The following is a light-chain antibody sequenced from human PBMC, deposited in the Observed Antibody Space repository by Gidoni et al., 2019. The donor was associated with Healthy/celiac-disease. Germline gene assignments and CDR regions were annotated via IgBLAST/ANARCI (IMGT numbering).Light chain of an antibody. CDR1: SSNIGSNY. V-gene: IGLV1-47*01. Sequence: QSVLTQPPSASGPPGQRVTISCSGSSSNIGSNYVYWYQQIAGTATKLLIDRNNQRPSGVPDRFSGSKYGSSAALAISGLRSEDEADDYCAAWDDSLSEWVFGGGTKLTVL. CDR2: RNN. J-gene: IGLJ3*02. CDR3: AAWDDSLSEWV.